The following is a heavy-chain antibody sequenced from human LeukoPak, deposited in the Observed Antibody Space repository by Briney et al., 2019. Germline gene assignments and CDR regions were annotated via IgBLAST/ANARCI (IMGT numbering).Heavy chain of an antibody. Sequence: ASVKVSCKASGYTFTSYGISWVRQAPGQGLEWMGWISAYNGNTNYAQKLQGRVTMTTDTSTSTAYMELRSLRSDDTAVYYCARAEWELLTGPHYYYYYYMDVWGKGTTVTISS. CDR1: GYTFTSYG. CDR3: ARAEWELLTGPHYYYYYYMDV. J-gene: IGHJ6*03. D-gene: IGHD1-26*01. CDR2: ISAYNGNT. V-gene: IGHV1-18*01.